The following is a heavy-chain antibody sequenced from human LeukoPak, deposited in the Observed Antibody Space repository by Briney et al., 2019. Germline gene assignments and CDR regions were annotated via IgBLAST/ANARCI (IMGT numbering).Heavy chain of an antibody. J-gene: IGHJ3*02. CDR3: ARRGYCSSTSCLLNNDAFDI. CDR1: GGSFSGYY. D-gene: IGHD2-2*01. Sequence: SETLSLTCAVYGGSFSGYYWSWIRQPPGKGLEWIGEINHSGSTNCNPSLKSRVTISVDTSKNQFSLKLSSVTAADTAVYYCARRGYCSSTSCLLNNDAFDIWGQGTMVTVSS. CDR2: INHSGST. V-gene: IGHV4-34*01.